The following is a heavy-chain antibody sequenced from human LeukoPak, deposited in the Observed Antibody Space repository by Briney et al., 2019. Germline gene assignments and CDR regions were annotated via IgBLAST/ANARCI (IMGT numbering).Heavy chain of an antibody. V-gene: IGHV4-34*01. D-gene: IGHD5-12*01. CDR3: ARGGDSGYGDDY. J-gene: IGHJ4*02. CDR2: INHSGST. CDR1: GGSFSGYY. Sequence: SETLSLTCAVYGGSFSGYYWSWIRQPPGKGLEWIGEINHSGSTNYNPSLKSRVTISVDTSKNQFSLKLSSVTAADTAVYYCARGGDSGYGDDYWGQGTLVTVSS.